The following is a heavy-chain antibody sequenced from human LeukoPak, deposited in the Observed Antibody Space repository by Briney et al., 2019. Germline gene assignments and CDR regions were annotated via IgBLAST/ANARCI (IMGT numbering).Heavy chain of an antibody. D-gene: IGHD6-13*01. V-gene: IGHV3-7*03. CDR3: ARVQRLYSSSWYRGGELYFDY. J-gene: IGHJ4*02. Sequence: PGGSLRLSCAASGFTFSSYWMSWVRQAPGKGLEWVANIKQDGSEKYYVDSVKGRFTISRDNAKNSLYLQMNSLRAEDTAVYYCARVQRLYSSSWYRGGELYFDYWGQGTLVTVSS. CDR2: IKQDGSEK. CDR1: GFTFSSYW.